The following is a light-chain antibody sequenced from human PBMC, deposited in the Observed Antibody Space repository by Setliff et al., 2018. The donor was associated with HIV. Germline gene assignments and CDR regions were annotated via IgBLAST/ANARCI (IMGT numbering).Light chain of an antibody. J-gene: IGLJ2*01. Sequence: QSVLTQPASVSGSPGQSITISCTGTSSDIGGYNSVSWYQQHPGKAPKLIIYDVNKRPSGLSNRFSASKSGNTASLTISGLQADDEADYYCNSFTSRSNLGLFGGGTK. CDR3: NSFTSRSNLGL. CDR1: SSDIGGYNS. CDR2: DVN. V-gene: IGLV2-14*03.